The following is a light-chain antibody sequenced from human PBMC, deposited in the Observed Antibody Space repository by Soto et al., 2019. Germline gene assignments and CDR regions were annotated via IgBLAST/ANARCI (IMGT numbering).Light chain of an antibody. CDR1: QGVSSY. CDR2: DAS. J-gene: IGKJ4*01. Sequence: EILLTQSPATLSLSPGERATLSCRASQGVSSYLAWYQQKPGQAPRILIYDASNRDTGIPARFSGSGPGTDFTLPISSLEPEDFSVYYCQQRSNWHPTFGGGTKVDIK. V-gene: IGKV3D-11*01. CDR3: QQRSNWHPT.